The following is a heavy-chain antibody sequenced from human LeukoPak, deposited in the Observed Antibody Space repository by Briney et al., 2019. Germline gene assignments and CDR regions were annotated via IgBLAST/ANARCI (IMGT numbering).Heavy chain of an antibody. CDR1: GYTFSSYS. CDR2: ISSSSSTI. Sequence: TGGSLRPSCAASGYTFSSYSMNWVRQAPGKGLKWVSYISSSSSTIYYADSVKGRFTISRDNAKNSLYLQMNSLRAEDTAVYYCARESGITIFGVVTPDFDYWGQGTLVTVSS. CDR3: ARESGITIFGVVTPDFDY. D-gene: IGHD3-3*01. V-gene: IGHV3-48*01. J-gene: IGHJ4*02.